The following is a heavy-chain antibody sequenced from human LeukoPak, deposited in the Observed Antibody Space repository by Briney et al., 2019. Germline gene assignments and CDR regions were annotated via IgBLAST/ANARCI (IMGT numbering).Heavy chain of an antibody. Sequence: GGSLRLSCVVSGFTLGSRWMMWVRQAPGEGLEWMTNINRDGSEKNYVDSVKGRFTISRDNAKNSLYLQMSNLRAEDTAVYFCARGGVWDVGAKGPRVTVPS. J-gene: IGHJ6*03. CDR2: INRDGSEK. CDR1: GFTLGSRW. CDR3: ARGGVWDV. V-gene: IGHV3-7*03. D-gene: IGHD3-16*01.